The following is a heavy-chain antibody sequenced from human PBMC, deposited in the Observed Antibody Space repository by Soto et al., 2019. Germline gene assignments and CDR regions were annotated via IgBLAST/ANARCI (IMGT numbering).Heavy chain of an antibody. Sequence: QVQLVESGGGVVQPGTSLRLSCAASGFTFSRYGMHWVRRAPGKGLEWVTVIRYDGTREFYEDSVKGRFTVSRDNFKNILYLQMNSLRADDTAVYYCANYDGDKYAWEFWGQGTPVTVSS. V-gene: IGHV3-33*06. CDR2: IRYDGTRE. J-gene: IGHJ4*02. CDR3: ANYDGDKYAWEF. D-gene: IGHD1-26*01. CDR1: GFTFSRYG.